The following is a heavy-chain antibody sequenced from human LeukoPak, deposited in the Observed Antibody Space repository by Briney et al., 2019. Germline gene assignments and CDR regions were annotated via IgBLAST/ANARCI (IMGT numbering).Heavy chain of an antibody. D-gene: IGHD3-16*01. CDR1: GDSISSDY. Sequence: SETLSPTCTVSGDSISSDYRTWIRQPAGKGLEWIGRIYTSGSTHYNPSLKGRVSISEDRSKNQFSLRLTSVTAADTAVYYCARAGGVNMPMDVWGKGTTVTVSS. CDR2: IYTSGST. V-gene: IGHV4-4*07. J-gene: IGHJ6*03. CDR3: ARAGGVNMPMDV.